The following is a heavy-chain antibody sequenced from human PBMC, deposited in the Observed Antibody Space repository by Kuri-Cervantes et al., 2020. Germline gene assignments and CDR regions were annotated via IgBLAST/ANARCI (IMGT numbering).Heavy chain of an antibody. V-gene: IGHV3-23*01. Sequence: GGSLRLSCAASGFTFSNYAMSWVRQAPGKGLEWVSAISGSGGSTYYADSVKGRFTISRDNSKNTLYLQMNSLRPEDTAVYYCANPYYYDTSGYYTPMDVWGKGTTVTVSS. D-gene: IGHD3-22*01. CDR2: ISGSGGST. J-gene: IGHJ6*03. CDR3: ANPYYYDTSGYYTPMDV. CDR1: GFTFSNYA.